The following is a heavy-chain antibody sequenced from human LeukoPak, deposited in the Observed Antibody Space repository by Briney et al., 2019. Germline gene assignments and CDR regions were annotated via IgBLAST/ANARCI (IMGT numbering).Heavy chain of an antibody. J-gene: IGHJ4*02. CDR2: IRYDGGNK. CDR3: AKASVWGSYRLKDY. CDR1: GFTFSSYG. D-gene: IGHD3-16*02. Sequence: RTGGSLRLSCAASGFTFSSYGMHWVRQAPGKGLEWVAFIRYDGGNKYYADSVKGRFTISRDNSKNTLYLQMNSLRAEDTAVYYCAKASVWGSYRLKDYWGQGTLVTVSS. V-gene: IGHV3-30*02.